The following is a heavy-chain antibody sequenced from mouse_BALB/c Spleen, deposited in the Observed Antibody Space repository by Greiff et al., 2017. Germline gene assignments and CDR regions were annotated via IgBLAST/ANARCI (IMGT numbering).Heavy chain of an antibody. CDR2: INPSTGYT. CDR3: AIYYYGSSPFAY. Sequence: QVQLQQSGAELAKPGASVKMSCKASGYTFTSYWMHWVKQRPGQGLEWIGYINPSTGYTEYNQKFKDKATLTADKSSSTAYMQLSSLTSEDSAVYYFAIYYYGSSPFAYCGQKTLVTLS. V-gene: IGHV1-7*01. CDR1: GYTFTSYW. D-gene: IGHD1-1*01. J-gene: IGHJ3*01.